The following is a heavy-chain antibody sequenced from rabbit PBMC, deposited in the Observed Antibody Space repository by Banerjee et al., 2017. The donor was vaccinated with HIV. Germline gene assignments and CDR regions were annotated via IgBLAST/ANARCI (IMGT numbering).Heavy chain of an antibody. V-gene: IGHV1S45*01. CDR2: IGAGSSGTT. Sequence: QEQLVESGGGLVQPEGSLTLTCKPSGFDFSSSYYMCWVRQAPGKGLEWIACIGAGSSGTTYYASWAKGRFTISKTSSTTVTLQMTSLTAADTATYFCARGGWGELFLRLWGQGTLVTV. D-gene: IGHD4-1*01. CDR1: GFDFSSSYY. CDR3: ARGGWGELFLRL. J-gene: IGHJ3*01.